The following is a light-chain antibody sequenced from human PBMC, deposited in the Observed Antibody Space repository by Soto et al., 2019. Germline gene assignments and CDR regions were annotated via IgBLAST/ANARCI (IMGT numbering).Light chain of an antibody. J-gene: IGLJ7*01. Sequence: QSVLTQPPSASGTPGQRVTISCSGSSSNIGSNYVYWYQQLPGTAPKLLMSTDSQRPSGVPDRFSGSKSGTSASLAISGLRSEDEADYYCAAWNDSLSSYVFGIGTQLTVL. CDR1: SSNIGSNY. CDR3: AAWNDSLSSYV. CDR2: TDS. V-gene: IGLV1-47*01.